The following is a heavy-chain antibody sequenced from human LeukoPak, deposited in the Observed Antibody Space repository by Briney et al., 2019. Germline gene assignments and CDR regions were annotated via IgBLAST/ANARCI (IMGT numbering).Heavy chain of an antibody. Sequence: GGSLRLSCAASGFTFDDYAMHWVRQAPGKGLEWVSGISWTSSAIGYADSVKGRFTISRDNAKNSLYLQMSSLRTEDTAIYYCAKGGRVPVIRGRLDFWGQGTLVTVSS. D-gene: IGHD2-2*01. CDR3: AKGGRVPVIRGRLDF. J-gene: IGHJ4*02. CDR2: ISWTSSAI. V-gene: IGHV3-9*01. CDR1: GFTFDDYA.